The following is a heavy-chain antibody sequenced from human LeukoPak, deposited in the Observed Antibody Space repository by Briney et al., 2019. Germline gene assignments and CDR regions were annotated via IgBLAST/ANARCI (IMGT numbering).Heavy chain of an antibody. CDR3: ARDLKYCSGGSCPIDY. D-gene: IGHD2-15*01. Sequence: GGSLRLSCAASGFTFSSYGMHWVRQAPGKGQEWVAVIWYDGSNKYYADSVKGRFTISRDNSKNTLYLQMNSLRAEDTAVYYCARDLKYCSGGSCPIDYWGQGTLVTVSS. CDR2: IWYDGSNK. CDR1: GFTFSSYG. J-gene: IGHJ4*02. V-gene: IGHV3-33*01.